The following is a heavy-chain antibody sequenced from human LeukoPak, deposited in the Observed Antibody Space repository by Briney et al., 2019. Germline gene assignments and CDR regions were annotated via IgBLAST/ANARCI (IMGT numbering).Heavy chain of an antibody. J-gene: IGHJ4*02. CDR2: ISYDGSNK. D-gene: IGHD3-22*01. Sequence: PGRSLRLSCAASGFTLSSYGMHWVRQAPGKGLEWVAVISYDGSNKYYADSVKGRFTISRDNSKNTLYLQMNSLRAEDTAVYYCAKDLGNYDSSGYGGDLRDYWGQGTLVTVSS. V-gene: IGHV3-30*18. CDR1: GFTLSSYG. CDR3: AKDLGNYDSSGYGGDLRDY.